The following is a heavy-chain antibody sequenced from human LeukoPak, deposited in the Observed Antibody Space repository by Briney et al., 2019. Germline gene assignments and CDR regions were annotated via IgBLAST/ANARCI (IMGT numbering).Heavy chain of an antibody. J-gene: IGHJ3*02. CDR1: GFSVSNNY. Sequence: GGSLRPSCAASGFSVSNNYMSWVRQAPGKGLEWVSVIYSGASTYHADSVKGRFTISRDNSKNTLHLQMNNLRAEDTAVYYCARLRGYHYADAFDIWGQGTVVTVSS. CDR3: ARLRGYHYADAFDI. D-gene: IGHD3-22*01. V-gene: IGHV3-53*01. CDR2: IYSGAST.